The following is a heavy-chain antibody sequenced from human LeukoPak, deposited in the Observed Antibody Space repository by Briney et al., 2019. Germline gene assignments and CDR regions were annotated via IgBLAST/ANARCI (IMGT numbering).Heavy chain of an antibody. J-gene: IGHJ1*01. V-gene: IGHV1-69*04. Sequence: GASVKVSCKASGGTFSSYAISWVRQAPGQGLEWMGRIIPILGIANYAQKFQGRVTMTRDTSTSTVYMGLSSLRSEDTAVYYCARGGSSWYRGSFHHWGQGTLVTVSS. CDR3: ARGGSSWYRGSFHH. CDR2: IIPILGIA. CDR1: GGTFSSYA. D-gene: IGHD6-13*01.